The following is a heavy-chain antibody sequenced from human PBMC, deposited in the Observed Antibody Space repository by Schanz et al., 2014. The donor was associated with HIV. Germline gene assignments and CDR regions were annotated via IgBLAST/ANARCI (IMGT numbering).Heavy chain of an antibody. D-gene: IGHD6-19*01. V-gene: IGHV3-48*02. CDR1: GFSFDTFG. J-gene: IGHJ2*01. Sequence: VQLVESGGGVVQPGRSLRLSCAGSGFSFDTFGIHWVRQTPGKGLEWISYISSSGSTRHYADSMKGRFTISRDNAKNFVYLQMNSLRDEDTAVYYCARDSSLAVADHWYLDLWGRGTLVTVSS. CDR2: ISSSGSTR. CDR3: ARDSSLAVADHWYLDL.